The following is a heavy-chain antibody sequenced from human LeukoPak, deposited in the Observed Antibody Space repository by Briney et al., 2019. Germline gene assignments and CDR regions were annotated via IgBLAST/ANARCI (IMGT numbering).Heavy chain of an antibody. Sequence: GGSLRLSCAASGFTFSTFSMNWVRQSPGKGLEWLSSISGSNTYTYYADSVKGRFTITRDNFRNTLYLQMNSLRTEDTAVYYCAFLEGYSYGTGSSYGTDVWGQGAAVTVSS. D-gene: IGHD5-18*01. J-gene: IGHJ6*02. CDR3: AFLEGYSYGTGSSYGTDV. V-gene: IGHV3-21*01. CDR1: GFTFSTFS. CDR2: ISGSNTYT.